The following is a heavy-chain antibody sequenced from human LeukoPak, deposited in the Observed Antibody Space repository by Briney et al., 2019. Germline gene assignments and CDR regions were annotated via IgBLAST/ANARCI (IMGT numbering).Heavy chain of an antibody. Sequence: PGGSLRLSCAASGFTFSDYYMSWIRQAPGKGLEWVSYISSSGSTIYYADSVKGRFTISRDNSKDTLDLQMNSLKTEDTAVYYCTTDPFGTGTDYWGQGTLVTVSS. V-gene: IGHV3-11*01. CDR1: GFTFSDYY. CDR2: ISSSGSTI. J-gene: IGHJ4*02. CDR3: TTDPFGTGTDY. D-gene: IGHD1-1*01.